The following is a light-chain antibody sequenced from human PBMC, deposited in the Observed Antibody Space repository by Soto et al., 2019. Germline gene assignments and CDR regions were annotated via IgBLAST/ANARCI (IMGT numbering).Light chain of an antibody. Sequence: EIVLTQSPGTLSLSPGQRVTLSCRASQSVSSNYLAWYQQKLGQAPRLLIYGASSRATGIPDRFSGSGSGTDFTLTISRLEPEDFAVYYCKQYGSSRWTFGQGTKVEIK. CDR2: GAS. CDR3: KQYGSSRWT. J-gene: IGKJ1*01. CDR1: QSVSSNY. V-gene: IGKV3-20*01.